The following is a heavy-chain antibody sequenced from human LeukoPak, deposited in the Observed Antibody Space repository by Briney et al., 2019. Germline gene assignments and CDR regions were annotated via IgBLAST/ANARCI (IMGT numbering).Heavy chain of an antibody. CDR1: GGSFSGYY. CDR2: INHSGST. J-gene: IGHJ6*02. D-gene: IGHD3-10*01. CDR3: ASLAPMAFHYYYGMDV. Sequence: PSETLSLTCAVYGGSFSGYYWSWIRQPPGKGLEWIGEINHSGSTNYNPSLKSRVTISVNTSKNQFSLKLSSVTAADTAVYYCASLAPMAFHYYYGMDVWGQGTTVTVSS. V-gene: IGHV4-34*01.